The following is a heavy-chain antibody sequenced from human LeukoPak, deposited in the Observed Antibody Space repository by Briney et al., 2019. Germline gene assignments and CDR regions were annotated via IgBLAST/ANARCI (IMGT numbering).Heavy chain of an antibody. CDR3: ARQLTGTTGLI. J-gene: IGHJ4*02. CDR2: IYPSDSDT. Sequence: RGESLKIFCNAAAYSSISYWTRRLRQMPAKGLQWMGSIYPSDSDTTYSPSFQGQVTISADKSIRTAYLQWSSLKASDTAMYYCARQLTGTTGLIWGQGTLVTVSS. V-gene: IGHV5-51*01. CDR1: AYSSISYW. D-gene: IGHD1-7*01.